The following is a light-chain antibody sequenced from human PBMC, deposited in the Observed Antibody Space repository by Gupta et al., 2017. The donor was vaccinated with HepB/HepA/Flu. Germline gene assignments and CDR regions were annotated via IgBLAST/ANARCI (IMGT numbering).Light chain of an antibody. CDR2: GKN. V-gene: IGLV3-19*01. CDR1: SLRTSF. J-gene: IGLJ2*01. CDR3: SSRDSNVNLV. Sequence: SSELTHAPAVSVALGQTVRITCQGDSLRTSFANWYQQKPGQVPIVVMYGKNRRPSGSPERLSGSSSGDTASLTITGAQAENEADDYCSSRDSNVNLVFGGGPKLTVL.